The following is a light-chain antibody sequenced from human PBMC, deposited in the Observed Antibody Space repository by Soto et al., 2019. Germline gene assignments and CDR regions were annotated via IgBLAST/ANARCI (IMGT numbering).Light chain of an antibody. CDR1: QSILDSSDNENH. CDR3: QQYYTIPFS. Sequence: DIVMTQSPDSLAVSLGEGATINCKSSQSILDSSDNENHLAWYQQRPGRPPKLVIYGASTRESGVPDRFSGSGSGTDFSLTITSLQAEDVAVYYCQQYYTIPFSFGPGTTVDV. CDR2: GAS. J-gene: IGKJ3*01. V-gene: IGKV4-1*01.